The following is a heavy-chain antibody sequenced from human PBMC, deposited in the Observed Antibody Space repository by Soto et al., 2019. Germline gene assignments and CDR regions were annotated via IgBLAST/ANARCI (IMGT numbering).Heavy chain of an antibody. CDR3: ARASLLLYPAPQDY. V-gene: IGHV1-3*01. J-gene: IGHJ4*02. CDR2: INAGNGNT. D-gene: IGHD2-2*02. Sequence: QVQLVQSGAEVKKPGASVKVSCKASGYTFTSYAMHWVRQAPGQRLEWMGWINAGNGNTKYSQKFRGRVTITRDTSASTAYMELSSLRSEDTAVYYCARASLLLYPAPQDYWGQGTLVTVSS. CDR1: GYTFTSYA.